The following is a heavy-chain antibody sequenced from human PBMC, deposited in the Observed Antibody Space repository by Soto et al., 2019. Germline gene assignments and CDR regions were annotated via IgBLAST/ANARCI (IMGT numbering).Heavy chain of an antibody. CDR2: INHSGST. V-gene: IGHV4-34*01. J-gene: IGHJ5*02. D-gene: IGHD2-2*01. Sequence: SETLSLTCAVYGGSFSGYYWSWIRQPPGKGLEWIGEINHSGSTNYNPSLKSRVTISVDTSKNQFSLKLSSVTAADTAVYYCARGRYCSSTSCYPRNWFDPWGQGTLVTVSS. CDR3: ARGRYCSSTSCYPRNWFDP. CDR1: GGSFSGYY.